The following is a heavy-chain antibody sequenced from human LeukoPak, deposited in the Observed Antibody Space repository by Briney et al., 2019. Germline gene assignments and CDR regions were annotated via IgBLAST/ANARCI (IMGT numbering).Heavy chain of an antibody. CDR1: GYTFTGYY. CDR2: INPNSGGT. CDR3: ARSLLGYSYGYFDY. Sequence: ASVTVSCKASGYTFTGYYMHWVRQAPGQGLEWMGWINPNSGGTNYAQKFQGRVTMTRDTSISTAYMELSRLRSDDTAVYYCARSLLGYSYGYFDYWGQGTLVTVSS. J-gene: IGHJ4*02. V-gene: IGHV1-2*02. D-gene: IGHD5-18*01.